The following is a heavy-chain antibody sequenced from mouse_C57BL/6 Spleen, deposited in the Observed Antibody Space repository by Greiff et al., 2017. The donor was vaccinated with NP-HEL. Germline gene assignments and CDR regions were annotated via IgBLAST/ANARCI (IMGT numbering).Heavy chain of an antibody. CDR2: IYPGDGDT. D-gene: IGHD1-2*01. CDR3: AIYGYINHVGAMDY. Sequence: VQLQQSGAELVKPGASVKISCKASGYAFSSYWMNWVKQRPGKGLEWIGQIYPGDGDTNYNGKFKGKDTLTADNSSSTAYMQLIRLTTDDSAVYFCAIYGYINHVGAMDYRGQRTSVTVSS. V-gene: IGHV1-80*01. CDR1: GYAFSSYW. J-gene: IGHJ4*01.